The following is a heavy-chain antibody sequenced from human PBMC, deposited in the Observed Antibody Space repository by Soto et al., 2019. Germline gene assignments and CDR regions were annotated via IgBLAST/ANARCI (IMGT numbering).Heavy chain of an antibody. Sequence: EVQLVESGGGLVQPGGSLRLSCAASGFTFSNFWMSWVRQAPGKGLEWVAAIKEDGSEKNYVDFVRGRFTISRDNAKNSLYLQMNSLRADDTAVYYCARDVIWGQGSLVSVSS. V-gene: IGHV3-7*05. CDR2: IKEDGSEK. J-gene: IGHJ4*02. CDR3: ARDVI. CDR1: GFTFSNFW.